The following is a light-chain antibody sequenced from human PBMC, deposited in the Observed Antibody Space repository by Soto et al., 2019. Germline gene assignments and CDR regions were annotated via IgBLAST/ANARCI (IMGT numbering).Light chain of an antibody. V-gene: IGKV1-5*01. CDR2: DAS. CDR3: QQYNSYPGP. J-gene: IGKJ1*01. Sequence: TLSPATLSASVGDRVTITCRASQSISSWLAWYQQKPGKAPKLLIYDASSLESGVPSRFSGSGSGTEFTLTISSLQPDDFATYYCQQYNSYPGPFGQGGKVDI. CDR1: QSISSW.